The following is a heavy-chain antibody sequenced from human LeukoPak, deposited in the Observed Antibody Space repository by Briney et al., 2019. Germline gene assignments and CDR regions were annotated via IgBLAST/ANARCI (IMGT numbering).Heavy chain of an antibody. D-gene: IGHD6-13*01. J-gene: IGHJ3*02. V-gene: IGHV3-15*01. Sequence: GGSLRLSCAASGFTFSNAWMSWVRQAPGKGLEWVGRIKSKTDGGTTDYAAPVKGRFTISRDDSKNTLYLQMNSLKTEDTAVYYCARAGAQIAAAPQGPNAFDIWGQGTMVTVSS. CDR2: IKSKTDGGTT. CDR3: ARAGAQIAAAPQGPNAFDI. CDR1: GFTFSNAW.